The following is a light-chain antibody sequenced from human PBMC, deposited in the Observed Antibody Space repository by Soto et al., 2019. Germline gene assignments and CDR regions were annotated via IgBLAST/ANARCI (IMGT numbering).Light chain of an antibody. CDR2: DVS. CDR1: SSDVGDYNY. CDR3: CSYAGSYTWV. J-gene: IGLJ3*02. Sequence: QSALTQPRSVSGSPGQSVTIXCTGTSSDVGDYNYVSWYQQHPGKAPKLMIYDVSERPSGVPDRFSGSKSGNTASLTISGLQAEDEADYYCCSYAGSYTWVFGGGTKLTVL. V-gene: IGLV2-11*01.